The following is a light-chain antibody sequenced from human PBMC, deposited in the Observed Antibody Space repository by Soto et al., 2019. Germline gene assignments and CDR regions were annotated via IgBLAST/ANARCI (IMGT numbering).Light chain of an antibody. CDR3: QQAYSLPIT. V-gene: IGKV1-12*01. CDR2: DAS. CDR1: HYIDRW. Sequence: DIQMTQSPSSVSASVGDTVTITCRASHYIDRWLAWYQQKPGKDPKLLIYDASRLRSGVPSTFSGSGSGTDFTLTITDLQPEDFATYYCQQAYSLPITFGQGTRLEIK. J-gene: IGKJ5*01.